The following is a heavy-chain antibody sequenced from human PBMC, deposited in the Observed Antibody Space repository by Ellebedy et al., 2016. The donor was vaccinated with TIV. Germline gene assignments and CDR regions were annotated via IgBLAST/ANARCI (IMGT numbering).Heavy chain of an antibody. D-gene: IGHD2-21*01. CDR1: GGSISSSSYY. V-gene: IGHV4-39*07. CDR2: IYYSGST. J-gene: IGHJ3*02. Sequence: SETLSLTXTVSGGSISSSSYYWGWIRQPPGKGLEWIGSIYYSGSTNYNPSLKSRVTISVDTSKNQFSLKLSSVTAADTAVYYCARVAWVVVIASKGAFDIWGQGTMVTVSS. CDR3: ARVAWVVVIASKGAFDI.